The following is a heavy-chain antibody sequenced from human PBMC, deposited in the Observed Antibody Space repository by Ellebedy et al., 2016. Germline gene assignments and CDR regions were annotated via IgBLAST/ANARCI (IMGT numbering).Heavy chain of an antibody. CDR1: GGSFSGYY. Sequence: SETLSLTCAVYGGSFSGYYWSWIRQPPGKGLEWIGEINHSGSTNYNPSLKSRVTISVDTSKNQFSLKLSSVTAADTAVYYCARGIPPNSRYSGSRGRYYFDYWGQGTLVTVSS. CDR2: INHSGST. J-gene: IGHJ4*02. V-gene: IGHV4-34*01. D-gene: IGHD1-26*01. CDR3: ARGIPPNSRYSGSRGRYYFDY.